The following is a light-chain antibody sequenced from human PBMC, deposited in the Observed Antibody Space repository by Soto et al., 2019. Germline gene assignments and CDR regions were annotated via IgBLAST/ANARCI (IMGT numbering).Light chain of an antibody. J-gene: IGKJ5*01. Sequence: DIVLTQTPLSSPVTLGQPASISCRSSQSLVYSDGNSYLSWLQQRPGQPLRLLFYQVSERFSGXPDRFSGSGAGXXXTXXXXRVEXEDVXXXXXMQATQSRTFGQGTRLEIK. CDR1: QSLVYSDGNSY. CDR3: MQATQSRT. CDR2: QVS. V-gene: IGKV2-24*01.